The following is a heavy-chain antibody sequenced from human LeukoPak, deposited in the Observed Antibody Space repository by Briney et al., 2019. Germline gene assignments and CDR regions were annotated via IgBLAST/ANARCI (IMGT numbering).Heavy chain of an antibody. D-gene: IGHD3-10*01. V-gene: IGHV1-3*01. CDR1: GYTFTSYA. CDR3: ARARVLRPSPLNYFDY. CDR2: INAGNGNT. J-gene: IGHJ4*02. Sequence: GASVKVSCKASGYTFTSYAMHWVRQAPGQRLEWMGWINAGNGNTKYSQKFQGRVTNTRDTSASTAYMELSSLRSEDTAVYYCARARVLRPSPLNYFDYWGQGTLVTVSS.